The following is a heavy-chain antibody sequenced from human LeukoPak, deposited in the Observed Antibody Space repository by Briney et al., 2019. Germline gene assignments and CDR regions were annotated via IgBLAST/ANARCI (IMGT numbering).Heavy chain of an antibody. D-gene: IGHD3-10*01. J-gene: IGHJ3*02. CDR3: AKEGGGDAFDI. V-gene: IGHV3-9*03. CDR2: ISWNSGSI. CDR1: GFTFDDYA. Sequence: PGRSLRLSCAASGFTFDDYAMHWVRQAPGKGLEWVSGISWNSGSIGYADSVKGRFTISRDNAKNSLYLQMNSLRAEDMALYYCAKEGGGDAFDIWGQGTMVTVSS.